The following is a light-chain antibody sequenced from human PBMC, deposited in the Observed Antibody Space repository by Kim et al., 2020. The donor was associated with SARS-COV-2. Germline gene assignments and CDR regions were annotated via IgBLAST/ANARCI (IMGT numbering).Light chain of an antibody. CDR2: DAS. CDR3: LHYDNLRLT. Sequence: DIQMTQSPSSLSASVGDRVTITCQASQDISKSLNWYQQKPGKAPKLLIYDASNLQTGVPSRFSGSGSGTDFTFTISNLQPEDIATFYCLHYDNLRLTFGGGTKLEI. J-gene: IGKJ4*01. V-gene: IGKV1-33*01. CDR1: QDISKS.